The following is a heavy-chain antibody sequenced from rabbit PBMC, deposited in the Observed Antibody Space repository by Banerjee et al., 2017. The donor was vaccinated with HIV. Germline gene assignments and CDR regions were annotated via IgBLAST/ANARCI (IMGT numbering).Heavy chain of an antibody. Sequence: QSLEESGGDLVKPGASLTLTCTASGFSFSSGYCMHWVRQAPGKGLEWIACIYAGGSGNTYYASWAKGRFTISKTSSTTVTLQMTSLTAADTATYFCAREPGVIGDGDYFNLWGPGTLVTVS. CDR3: AREPGVIGDGDYFNL. CDR1: GFSFSSGYC. D-gene: IGHD2-1*01. V-gene: IGHV1S40*01. CDR2: IYAGGSGNT. J-gene: IGHJ4*01.